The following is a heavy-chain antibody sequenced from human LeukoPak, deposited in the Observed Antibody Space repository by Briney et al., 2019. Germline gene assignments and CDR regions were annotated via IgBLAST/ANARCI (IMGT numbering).Heavy chain of an antibody. Sequence: GGSLRLSCTASGFTFDDYAMHWVRQAPGKGLEWVSSISSSSSYIYYADSVKGRFTISRDNAKNSLYLQMNSLRAEDTAVYYCARAPEYCGGDCYSDYWGQGTLVTVSS. D-gene: IGHD2-21*02. J-gene: IGHJ4*02. V-gene: IGHV3-21*01. CDR3: ARAPEYCGGDCYSDY. CDR2: ISSSSSYI. CDR1: GFTFDDYA.